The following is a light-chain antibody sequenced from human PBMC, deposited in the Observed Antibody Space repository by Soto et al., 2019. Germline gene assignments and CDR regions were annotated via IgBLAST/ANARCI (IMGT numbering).Light chain of an antibody. CDR1: QSVSSN. V-gene: IGKV3-15*01. CDR3: QQYDNWPIT. Sequence: EIVMTQSPATLSVSPGERATLSCRASQSVSSNLAWYQQKPGQAPRLLISGASTRATGIPARLSGSGSGTEFTLTISSLRSEDFAVYYCQQYDNWPITFGQGTRLENK. CDR2: GAS. J-gene: IGKJ5*01.